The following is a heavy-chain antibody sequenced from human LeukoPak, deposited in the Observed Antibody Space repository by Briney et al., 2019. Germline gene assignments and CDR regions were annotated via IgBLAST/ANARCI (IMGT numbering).Heavy chain of an antibody. CDR1: GYTFTNYD. CDR3: ARGSGRGSYHSPSGY. Sequence: ASVKVSCKASGYTFTNYDINWVRQATGQGLEWMGWMNPNSGNTGYAQKIQGRVTITRNISISTAYLELSSLRSEDTAVYYCARGSGRGSYHSPSGYWGQGTLVTVSS. V-gene: IGHV1-8*03. D-gene: IGHD1-26*01. CDR2: MNPNSGNT. J-gene: IGHJ4*02.